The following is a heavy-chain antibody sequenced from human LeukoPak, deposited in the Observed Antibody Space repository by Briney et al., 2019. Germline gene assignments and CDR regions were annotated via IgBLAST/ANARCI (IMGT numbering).Heavy chain of an antibody. D-gene: IGHD3-22*01. CDR2: IYYSGST. CDR3: ARLGVSSGYTEN. CDR1: GGSISSSTYY. J-gene: IGHJ4*02. V-gene: IGHV4-39*01. Sequence: SETLSLTCSVSGGSISSSTYYWGWIRQPPGKGLEWIGSIYYSGSTHYNPSLKSRVSMSVDTSKNQLFLKLSSVTAADTAVYYCARLGVSSGYTENWGQGTLVTVSS.